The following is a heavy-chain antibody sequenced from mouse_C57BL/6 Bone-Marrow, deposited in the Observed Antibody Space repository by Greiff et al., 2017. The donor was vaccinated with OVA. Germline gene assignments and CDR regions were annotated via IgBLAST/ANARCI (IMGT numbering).Heavy chain of an antibody. D-gene: IGHD2-3*01. CDR1: GFNIQDDY. V-gene: IGHV14-4*01. Sequence: EVQLQQSGAELVRPGASVKLSCTASGFNIQDDYMHWVKQRPEQGLEWIGWIDPENGDTEYASKFQGKATITADTSSNTAYLQLSSLTSEDTAVYYCTIWLLLWFAYWGQGTLVTVSA. J-gene: IGHJ3*01. CDR3: TIWLLLWFAY. CDR2: IDPENGDT.